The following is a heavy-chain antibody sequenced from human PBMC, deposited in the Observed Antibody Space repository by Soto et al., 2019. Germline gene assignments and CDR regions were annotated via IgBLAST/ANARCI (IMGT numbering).Heavy chain of an antibody. CDR1: GYTFTSYG. CDR3: ARLKAAGVEWDYYGMDV. Sequence: ASVKVSCKASGYTFTSYGISWVRQAPGQGLEWMGWISAYNGNTNYAQKLQGRVTMTTDTSTSTAYMELRSLRSDDTAVYYCARLKAAGVEWDYYGMDVWGQGTTVTVSS. D-gene: IGHD6-13*01. CDR2: ISAYNGNT. J-gene: IGHJ6*02. V-gene: IGHV1-18*04.